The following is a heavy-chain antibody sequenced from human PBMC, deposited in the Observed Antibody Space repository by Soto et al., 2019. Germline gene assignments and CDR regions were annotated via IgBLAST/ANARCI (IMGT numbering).Heavy chain of an antibody. V-gene: IGHV1-46*01. CDR2: INPSGGST. J-gene: IGHJ3*02. CDR3: GFSPSCGVFYI. CDR1: GYTFTSYY. Sequence: ASVKVSCKASGYTFTSYYMHWVRQAPGQGLEWMGIINPSGGSTSYAQKFQGRVTMTRDTSTSTVYMELSSLRSEDTAVYYCGFSPSCGVFYICGQRTMVTVSS. D-gene: IGHD2-21*01.